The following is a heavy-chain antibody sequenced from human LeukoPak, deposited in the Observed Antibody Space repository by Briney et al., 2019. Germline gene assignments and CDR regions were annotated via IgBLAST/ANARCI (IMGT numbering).Heavy chain of an antibody. V-gene: IGHV3-9*01. D-gene: IGHD4-17*01. J-gene: IGHJ4*02. CDR3: AKATTGSYFDY. CDR2: ISWHNGSI. CDR1: GFTFDDYA. Sequence: PGGSLRLSCAASGFTFDDYAMHWVRHAPGKGLEWVSGISWHNGSIVYADSVKGRFTISRDNANNSLYLQMNSLRAEDTALYYCAKATTGSYFDYWGQGTLVTVSS.